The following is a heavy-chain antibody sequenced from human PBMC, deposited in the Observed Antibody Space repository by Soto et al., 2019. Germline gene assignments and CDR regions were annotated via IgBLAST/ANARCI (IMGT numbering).Heavy chain of an antibody. D-gene: IGHD4-17*01. CDR3: ARFSYGDYPFFDY. CDR2: IYYSGST. Sequence: SETPYLTCTVSGGSISSYYWSWIRQPPGKGLEWIGYIYYSGSTNYNPSLKSRVTISVDTSKNQFSLKLSSVTAADTAVYYCARFSYGDYPFFDYWGQGTLVTVSS. CDR1: GGSISSYY. J-gene: IGHJ4*02. V-gene: IGHV4-59*01.